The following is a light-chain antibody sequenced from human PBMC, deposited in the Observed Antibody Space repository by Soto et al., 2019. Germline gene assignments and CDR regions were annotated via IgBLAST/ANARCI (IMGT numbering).Light chain of an antibody. CDR1: SSDVGGYNY. Sequence: ALTQPASVSGSPGQSITISCTGTSSDVGGYNYVSWYQQHPGKAPKLMIYEVSNRPSGVSNRFSGSKSGNTASLTISGLQAEDEADYYCSSYTSSSTLEFGGGTKLTVL. J-gene: IGLJ3*02. CDR3: SSYTSSSTLE. CDR2: EVS. V-gene: IGLV2-14*01.